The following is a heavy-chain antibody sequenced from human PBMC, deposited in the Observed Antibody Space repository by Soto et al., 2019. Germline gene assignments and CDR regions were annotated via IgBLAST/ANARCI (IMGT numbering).Heavy chain of an antibody. V-gene: IGHV1-46*03. J-gene: IGHJ3*02. CDR1: GYTFTSYY. CDR3: ARDHYGSGSYWDAFDI. CDR2: INPSGGST. D-gene: IGHD3-10*01. Sequence: AASVKVSCKASGYTFTSYYMHWVRQAPGQGLEWMGIINPSGGSTSYAQKFQGRLTMTRDTSTSTVYMELSSLRSEDTAVYFCARDHYGSGSYWDAFDIWGQGTVVTVSS.